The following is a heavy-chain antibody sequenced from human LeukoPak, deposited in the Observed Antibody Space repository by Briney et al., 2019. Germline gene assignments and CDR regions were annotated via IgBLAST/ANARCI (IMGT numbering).Heavy chain of an antibody. CDR1: GYSFTDYY. CDR3: ARGSRNYCDSGSCYNKGNWFDP. CDR2: ITPNSGGT. D-gene: IGHD3-10*01. J-gene: IGHJ5*02. Sequence: EASLKVSCKTSGYSFTDYYMHWVRQAPGQGLEWMGWITPNSGGTKYEQKFQGRVTMTSDTSVSTVYIELSRLTSDDAAVYYCARGSRNYCDSGSCYNKGNWFDPWGQGTLVTVSS. V-gene: IGHV1-2*02.